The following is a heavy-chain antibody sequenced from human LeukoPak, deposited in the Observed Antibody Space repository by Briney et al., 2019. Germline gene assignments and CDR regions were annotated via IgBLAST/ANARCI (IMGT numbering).Heavy chain of an antibody. V-gene: IGHV1-2*06. J-gene: IGHJ4*02. Sequence: ASVKVSCKASGYTFTGYYMHWVRQAPGQGLEWMGRINPNSGGTNYAQKFQGRATMTRDTSISTAYMELSRLRSDDTAVYYCAREGSTVNGYDYWGQGTLVTVSS. CDR3: AREGSTVNGYDY. CDR1: GYTFTGYY. CDR2: INPNSGGT. D-gene: IGHD4-17*01.